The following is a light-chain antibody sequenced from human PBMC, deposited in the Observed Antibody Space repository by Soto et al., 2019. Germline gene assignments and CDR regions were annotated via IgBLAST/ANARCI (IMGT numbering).Light chain of an antibody. J-gene: IGLJ1*01. CDR3: CSYAGSSTPLYV. CDR2: EGG. Sequence: QSALTQPASVSGSPGQSITISCTGTSSDVGSYNLVSWYQQHPGKAPKLMIYEGGKRPSGVSNRFSGSKSGNTASLTISGLQAEDEADYYCCSYAGSSTPLYVFGTGTKLTVL. CDR1: SSDVGSYNL. V-gene: IGLV2-23*01.